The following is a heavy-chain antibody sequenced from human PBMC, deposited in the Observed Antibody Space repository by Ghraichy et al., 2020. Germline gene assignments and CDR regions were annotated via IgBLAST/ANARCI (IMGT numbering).Heavy chain of an antibody. V-gene: IGHV4-39*01. CDR1: GDSISSMSYY. D-gene: IGHD2/OR15-2a*01. J-gene: IGHJ4*02. Sequence: GSLSLTCTVSGDSISSMSYYLGWIRQPTGKGLEWIGTMHYCGGSCYYTGNTYYNPSLKSRVTLSVDTSKNQFSRRLSSVTAADTAVYYCARLEYVSFWGQGTLVTVSS. CDR2: MHYCGGSCYYTGNT. CDR3: ARLEYVSF.